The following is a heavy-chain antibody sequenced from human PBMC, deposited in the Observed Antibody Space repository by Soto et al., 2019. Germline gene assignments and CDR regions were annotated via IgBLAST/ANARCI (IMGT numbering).Heavy chain of an antibody. CDR2: IDSDGSTR. J-gene: IGHJ4*02. D-gene: IGHD3-9*01. CDR3: ARDLGYDTTPY. Sequence: EVQLVESEGGLVQPGGSLRLSCAASGFAFSSYWMHWVRQAPGKGLVWVSRIDSDGSTRTYADSVKGRLTISRDNAKSTLYLQMNSLRAEDTGVYYCARDLGYDTTPYWGRGTLVIVSS. V-gene: IGHV3-74*01. CDR1: GFAFSSYW.